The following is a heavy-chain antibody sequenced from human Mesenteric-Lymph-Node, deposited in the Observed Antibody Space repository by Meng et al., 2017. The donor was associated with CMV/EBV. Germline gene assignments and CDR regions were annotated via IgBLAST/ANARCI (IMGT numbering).Heavy chain of an antibody. CDR1: GFTFDDYG. D-gene: IGHD2-2*02. CDR3: ARGGYCSSTSCYTWDYYYGMDV. CDR2: INWNGGST. Sequence: GGSLRLSCAASGFTFDDYGMSWVRQAPGKGLEWVSGINWNGGSTGYADSVKGRFTISRDNAKNSLYLQMNSLRAEDTALYYCARGGYCSSTSCYTWDYYYGMDVWGQGTTVTVSS. V-gene: IGHV3-20*04. J-gene: IGHJ6*02.